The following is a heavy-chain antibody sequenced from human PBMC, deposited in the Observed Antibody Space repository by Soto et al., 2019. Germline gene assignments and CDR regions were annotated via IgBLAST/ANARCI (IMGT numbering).Heavy chain of an antibody. CDR1: GFTFSSYA. Sequence: GGSLRLSCAASGFTFSSYAMSWVRQAPGKGLEWVSTISGSGGSTYYADSVKGRFTVSRDNSKNTLYLQMNTLRAEDTAVYYCAKDYSSSWYYFDYWGQGTLVTVSS. CDR3: AKDYSSSWYYFDY. J-gene: IGHJ4*02. V-gene: IGHV3-23*01. CDR2: ISGSGGST. D-gene: IGHD6-13*01.